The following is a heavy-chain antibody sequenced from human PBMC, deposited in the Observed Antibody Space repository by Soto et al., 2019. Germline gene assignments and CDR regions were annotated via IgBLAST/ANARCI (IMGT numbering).Heavy chain of an antibody. V-gene: IGHV3-66*01. J-gene: IGHJ4*02. D-gene: IGHD3-10*01. CDR1: GFTVSNNH. Sequence: EVQLVESGGGLVQPGGSLRLSCAASGFTVSNNHMNWVRQAPGKGLEWVSVIYSAGSTNYADSVKGRFTISRDSSKNTVYLQMNSLRAEDTAVYYCASYGGSGRGCWGQGTLVTVSS. CDR2: IYSAGST. CDR3: ASYGGSGRGC.